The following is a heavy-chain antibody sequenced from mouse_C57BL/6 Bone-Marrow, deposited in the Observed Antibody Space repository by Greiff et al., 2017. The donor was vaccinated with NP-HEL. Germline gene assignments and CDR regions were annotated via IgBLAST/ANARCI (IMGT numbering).Heavy chain of an antibody. CDR2: IDPANGNT. CDR3: ARKGGCTYYYGMDY. J-gene: IGHJ4*01. Sequence: EVQRVESVAELVRPGASVKLSCTASGFNIKNTYMHWVKQRPEQGLEWIGRIDPANGNTKYAPKFQGKATITADTSSNTAYLQLSSLTSDDTAIYYCARKGGCTYYYGMDYWGQGTSVTVSS. D-gene: IGHD3-3*01. CDR1: GFNIKNTY. V-gene: IGHV14-3*01.